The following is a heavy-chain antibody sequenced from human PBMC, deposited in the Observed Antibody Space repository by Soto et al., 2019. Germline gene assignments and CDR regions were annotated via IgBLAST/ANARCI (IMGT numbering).Heavy chain of an antibody. Sequence: QVQLVQSGAEVKKPGSSVKVSCKASGGTFSSYAISWVRQAPGQGLEWMGGISPIFGTANYAQKLQGRVTITAAESTRTAYMELRSLRAEDTAVYYCASNPENGSGSRWYYDYYGMDVWGQGTTVTVSS. D-gene: IGHD3-10*01. CDR3: ASNPENGSGSRWYYDYYGMDV. CDR2: ISPIFGTA. CDR1: GGTFSSYA. J-gene: IGHJ6*02. V-gene: IGHV1-69*12.